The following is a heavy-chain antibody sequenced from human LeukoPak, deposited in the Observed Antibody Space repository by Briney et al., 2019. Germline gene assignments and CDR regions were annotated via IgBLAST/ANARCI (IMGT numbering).Heavy chain of an antibody. CDR1: GYTFTGYY. Sequence: GASVKVSCKASGYTFTGYYIHWVRQAPGQGLEWMGWINPNSGGTNYAQKFQGRVTMTRDRSNNTAYMDLRSLTYDDTAVYYCARDKPAEAALDFWGQGTLVTVSS. CDR2: INPNSGGT. V-gene: IGHV1-2*02. CDR3: ARDKPAEAALDF. J-gene: IGHJ4*02.